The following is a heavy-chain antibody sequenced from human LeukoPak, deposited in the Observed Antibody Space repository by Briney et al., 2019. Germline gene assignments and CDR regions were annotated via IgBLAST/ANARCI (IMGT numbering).Heavy chain of an antibody. V-gene: IGHV1-69*04. D-gene: IGHD4-17*01. CDR1: GGTFSSYA. CDR3: ATLGDYGY. Sequence: SVKVSCKASGGTFSSYAISWVRQAPGQGLEWMGRIIPILGIANYAQEFQGRVTITADKSTSTAYMELSSLRSEDTAVYYCATLGDYGYWGQGTLVTVSS. J-gene: IGHJ4*02. CDR2: IIPILGIA.